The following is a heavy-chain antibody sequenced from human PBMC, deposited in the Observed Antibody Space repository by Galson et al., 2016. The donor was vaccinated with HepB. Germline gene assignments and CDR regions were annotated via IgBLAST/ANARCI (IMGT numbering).Heavy chain of an antibody. CDR3: VREGGHWYGDSCRYFDL. J-gene: IGHJ2*01. CDR1: GFTFSSDS. CDR2: ISRSSSLI. Sequence: SLRLSCADSGFTFSSDSMNWVRQAPGKGLEWISSISRSSSLIYYAASVTCRFTSSRDNAKRSLYLQMNSLRVEDTAVYYCVREGGHWYGDSCRYFDLWGRGTVVTVSS. D-gene: IGHD2-15*01. V-gene: IGHV3-21*01.